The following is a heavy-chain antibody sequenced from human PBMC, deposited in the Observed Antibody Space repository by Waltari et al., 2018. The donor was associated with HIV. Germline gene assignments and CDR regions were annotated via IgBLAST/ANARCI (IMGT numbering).Heavy chain of an antibody. Sequence: QITLKESGPTLVKPTQTLPLTCTFSGFSLSTSGVGVGWLRQPPGKALEWLALIYGNDAKRYSPSLKSMFTSTEDPSKKQVILTLTTVDPVYTATSYVVHRRLALVGASMLLYPFDPWCPEIVVTVA. D-gene: IGHD2-8*01. V-gene: IGHV2-5*01. J-gene: IGHJ5*02. CDR2: IYGNDAK. CDR3: VHRRLALVGASMLLYPFDP. CDR1: GFSLSTSGVG.